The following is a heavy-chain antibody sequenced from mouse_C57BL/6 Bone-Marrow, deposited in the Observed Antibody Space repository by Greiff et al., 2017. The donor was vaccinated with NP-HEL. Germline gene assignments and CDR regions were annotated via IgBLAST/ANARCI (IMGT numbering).Heavy chain of an antibody. CDR2: IYPGSGNT. CDR1: GYTFTDYY. Sequence: QVQLKESGAELVRPGASVKLSCKASGYTFTDYYINWVKQRPGQGLEWIARIYPGSGNTYYNEKFKGKATLTAEKSSSTAYMQLSSLTSEDSAVYFCAREGQLRLRRVFDYWGQGTTLTVSS. V-gene: IGHV1-76*01. D-gene: IGHD3-2*02. CDR3: AREGQLRLRRVFDY. J-gene: IGHJ2*01.